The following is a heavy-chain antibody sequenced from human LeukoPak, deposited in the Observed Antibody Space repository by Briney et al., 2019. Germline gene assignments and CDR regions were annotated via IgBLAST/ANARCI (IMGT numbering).Heavy chain of an antibody. Sequence: PGGSLRLSCAASGFTLSSYWTSWVRQAPGKGLGWVANINEDGSEKNFVDSVKGRFTISRDNAKNSLYLQMDSLRADDTAVYYCATYRGLDFGGQGTLVTVSS. V-gene: IGHV3-7*01. CDR3: ATYRGLDF. J-gene: IGHJ4*02. CDR1: GFTLSSYW. CDR2: INEDGSEK. D-gene: IGHD2-21*01.